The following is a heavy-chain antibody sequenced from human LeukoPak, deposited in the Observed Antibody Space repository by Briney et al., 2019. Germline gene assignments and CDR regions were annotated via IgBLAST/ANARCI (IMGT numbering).Heavy chain of an antibody. CDR2: VQNSGST. D-gene: IGHD6-6*01. J-gene: IGHJ6*03. CDR3: ARDRYASSPRKYYFYMDV. V-gene: IGHV4-59*02. Sequence: PSETLSLTCTVSGGSVTAHYWTWVRQPPGKGLEWIGYVQNSGSTSYNPSLRRRVSMSVEASKNQILLTMKSVTAADTAVYFCARDRYASSPRKYYFYMDVWAEGPRSPSP. CDR1: GGSVTAHY.